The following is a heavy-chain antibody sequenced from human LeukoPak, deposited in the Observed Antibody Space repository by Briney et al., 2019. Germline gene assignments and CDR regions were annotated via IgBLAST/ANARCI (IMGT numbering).Heavy chain of an antibody. V-gene: IGHV3-48*04. CDR2: ITGSSRII. CDR3: ARVSGGRTEYFDS. D-gene: IGHD1/OR15-1a*01. Sequence: GGSLRLSCAASGFTFNSYAMNWVRQAPGGGLQWISYITGSSRIIYYADSVKGRFTISRDNAKTSLYLQMNSLRAEDTAVYYCARVSGGRTEYFDSWGQGTLVTVSS. CDR1: GFTFNSYA. J-gene: IGHJ4*02.